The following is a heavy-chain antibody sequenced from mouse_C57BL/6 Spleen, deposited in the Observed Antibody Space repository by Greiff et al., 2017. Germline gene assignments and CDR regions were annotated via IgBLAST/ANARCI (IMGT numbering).Heavy chain of an antibody. CDR1: GYTFTSYW. CDR3: ARWGNYHWDFDV. V-gene: IGHV1-69*01. CDR2: IDPSDSYT. D-gene: IGHD2-1*01. Sequence: VQLQQPGAELVMPGASVKLSCKASGYTFTSYWMHWVKQRPGQGLEWIGEIDPSDSYTTYNQKFTGKSTLTVDKSSSTAYMQLSSLTSEDSAVYYCARWGNYHWDFDVWGTGTTVTVSS. J-gene: IGHJ1*03.